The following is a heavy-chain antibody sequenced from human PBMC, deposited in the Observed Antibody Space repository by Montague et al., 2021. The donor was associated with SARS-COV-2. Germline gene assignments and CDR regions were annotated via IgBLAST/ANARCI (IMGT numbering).Heavy chain of an antibody. Sequence: SETLSLTCTVSGGSISSYYWSWIRQPPGKGLEWIGYIYYSGSTNYNPSPKSRVTISVDTSKNQFSLKLSSVTAAGTAVYYCARGSHYYDSSGYYFDYWGQGTLVTASS. D-gene: IGHD3-22*01. CDR1: GGSISSYY. J-gene: IGHJ4*02. V-gene: IGHV4-59*01. CDR2: IYYSGST. CDR3: ARGSHYYDSSGYYFDY.